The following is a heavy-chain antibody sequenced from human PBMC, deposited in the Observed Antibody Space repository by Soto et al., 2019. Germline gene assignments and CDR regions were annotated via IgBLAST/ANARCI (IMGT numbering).Heavy chain of an antibody. CDR2: ISSSSGTV. CDR3: ARDYSSSWYTDY. Sequence: EVQLVESGGSLVQPGGSVRLSCAASGFTLSSYNMNWVRQAPGKGLEWLSYISSSSGTVYYADSVKGRFTISRDNAKNSLYLQMNSLRAEDTAVYYCARDYSSSWYTDYWGQGTLVTVSS. V-gene: IGHV3-48*01. CDR1: GFTLSSYN. J-gene: IGHJ4*02. D-gene: IGHD6-13*01.